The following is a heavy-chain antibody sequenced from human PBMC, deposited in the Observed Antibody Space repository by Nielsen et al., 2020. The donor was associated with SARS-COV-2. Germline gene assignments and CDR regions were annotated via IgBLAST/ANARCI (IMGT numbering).Heavy chain of an antibody. Sequence: SVKVSCKASGGTFSSYAISWVRQAPGQGLEWMGGTIPIFGTANYAQKFQGRVTITADESTSTAYMEPSSLRSEDTAVYYCATLGDWNYLNYYYYYYMDVWGKGTTVTVSS. CDR2: TIPIFGTA. J-gene: IGHJ6*03. CDR1: GGTFSSYA. D-gene: IGHD1-7*01. V-gene: IGHV1-69*13. CDR3: ATLGDWNYLNYYYYYYMDV.